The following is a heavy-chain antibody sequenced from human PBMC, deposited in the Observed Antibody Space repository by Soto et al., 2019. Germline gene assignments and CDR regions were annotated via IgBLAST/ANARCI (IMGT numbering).Heavy chain of an antibody. V-gene: IGHV3-23*01. CDR1: GFTFSSYA. D-gene: IGHD6-13*01. Sequence: GGSLRLSCAASGFTFSSYAMSWVRQAPGKGLEWVSAISGSGGSTYYADSVKGRFTISRDNSKNTLYLQMNSLRAEDTAVYYCAKGIAAAGTYYYYGMDVWGQGTTVTSP. CDR2: ISGSGGST. CDR3: AKGIAAAGTYYYYGMDV. J-gene: IGHJ6*02.